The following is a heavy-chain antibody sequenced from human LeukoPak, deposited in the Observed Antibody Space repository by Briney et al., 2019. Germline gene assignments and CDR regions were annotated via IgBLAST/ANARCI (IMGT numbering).Heavy chain of an antibody. V-gene: IGHV4-39*02. CDR1: GGPISSSSYY. Sequence: PSETLSLTCTVSGGPISSSSYYWGWIRQPPGKGLEWIGSIYYSGSTYYNPSLKSRVTISVDTSKNQFSLKLSSVTAADTAVYYCARDSGYDRTVGNWFDPWGQGTLVTVSS. D-gene: IGHD5-12*01. CDR2: IYYSGST. J-gene: IGHJ5*02. CDR3: ARDSGYDRTVGNWFDP.